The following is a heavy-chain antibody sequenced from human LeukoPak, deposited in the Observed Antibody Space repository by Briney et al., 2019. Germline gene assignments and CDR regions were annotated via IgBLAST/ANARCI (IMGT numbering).Heavy chain of an antibody. CDR3: AKDQYSSSWDIFDY. J-gene: IGHJ4*02. Sequence: PGGFLRLSCAASGFTFSSYAMSWVRQAPGKGLEWVSAISGSGGSTYYADSVKGRFTISRDNSKNTLYPQMNSLRAEDTAVYYCAKDQYSSSWDIFDYWGQGTLVTVSS. CDR2: ISGSGGST. V-gene: IGHV3-23*01. CDR1: GFTFSSYA. D-gene: IGHD6-13*01.